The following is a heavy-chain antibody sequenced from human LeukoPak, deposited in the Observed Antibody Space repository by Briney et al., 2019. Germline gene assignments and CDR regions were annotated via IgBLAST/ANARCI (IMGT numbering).Heavy chain of an antibody. CDR1: GGSISSYY. J-gene: IGHJ3*02. V-gene: IGHV4-59*08. D-gene: IGHD1-26*01. CDR3: ARGGETCDI. Sequence: SQTLSCTCTVAGGSISSYYWSWIRQPPGKGLEWMGYIYYSGSTNYNPSLKSRITISVDTSKNQFSLKLSSVTAADTAVYYCARGGETCDIWGQGTMVTVSS. CDR2: IYYSGST.